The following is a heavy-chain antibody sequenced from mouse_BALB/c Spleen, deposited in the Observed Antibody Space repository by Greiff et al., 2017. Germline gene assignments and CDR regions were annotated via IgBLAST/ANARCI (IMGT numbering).Heavy chain of an antibody. D-gene: IGHD1-1*01. CDR3: ASQTAYYGSSYWYFDV. J-gene: IGHJ1*01. CDR1: GDSITSGY. CDR2: ISYSGST. Sequence: EVQRVESGPSLVKPSQTLSLTCSVTGDSITSGYWNWIRKFPGNKLEYMGYISYSGSTYYNPSLKSRISITRDTSKNQYYLQLNSVTTEDTATYYCASQTAYYGSSYWYFDVWGAGTTVTVSS. V-gene: IGHV3-8*02.